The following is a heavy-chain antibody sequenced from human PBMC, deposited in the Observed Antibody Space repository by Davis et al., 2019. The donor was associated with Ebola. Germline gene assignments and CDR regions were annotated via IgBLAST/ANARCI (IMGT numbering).Heavy chain of an antibody. J-gene: IGHJ6*02. D-gene: IGHD2-15*01. Sequence: ASVKVSCKASGYTFTGYYMHWVRQAPGQGLEWMGWINPNSGGTNYAQKFQGRVTMTRDTSISTAYMELSRLRSDDTAVYYCATYCSGGSCDYYYGMDVWGQGTTVTVSS. CDR1: GYTFTGYY. CDR3: ATYCSGGSCDYYYGMDV. V-gene: IGHV1-2*02. CDR2: INPNSGGT.